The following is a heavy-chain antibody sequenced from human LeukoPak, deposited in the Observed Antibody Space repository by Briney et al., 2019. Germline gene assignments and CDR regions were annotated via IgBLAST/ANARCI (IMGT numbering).Heavy chain of an antibody. CDR1: GYTFTGYY. CDR2: INPNSGGT. Sequence: ASVKVSCKASGYTFTGYYMHWVRQAPGQGLESMGWINPNSGGTNYAQKFQGRVTMTRDTSISTAYMELSRLRSDDTAVYYCARDPRGSSSWNYYYYMDVWGKGTTVTVSS. CDR3: ARDPRGSSSWNYYYYMDV. J-gene: IGHJ6*03. D-gene: IGHD6-13*01. V-gene: IGHV1-2*02.